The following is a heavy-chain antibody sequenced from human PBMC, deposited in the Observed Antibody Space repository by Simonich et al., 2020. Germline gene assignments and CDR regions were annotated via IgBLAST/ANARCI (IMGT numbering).Heavy chain of an antibody. Sequence: EVQLVESGGGLVQPGGSLRLSCAASGFTFSSYEMNWVRQAPGKGLRWVSYISSSGSTIYYADSVKGRFTISRDNAKNSLYLQMNSLRAEDTAVYYCARHYYGDYYFDYWGQGTLVTVSS. V-gene: IGHV3-48*03. D-gene: IGHD4-17*01. J-gene: IGHJ4*02. CDR2: ISSSGSTI. CDR1: GFTFSSYE. CDR3: ARHYYGDYYFDY.